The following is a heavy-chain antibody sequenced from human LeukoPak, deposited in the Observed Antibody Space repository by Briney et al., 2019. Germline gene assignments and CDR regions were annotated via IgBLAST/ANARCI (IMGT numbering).Heavy chain of an antibody. CDR2: ISGSGGST. J-gene: IGHJ4*02. D-gene: IGHD4-17*01. CDR3: AKEIPTRFTVNGFSDY. Sequence: PGGSLRLSCAASGFTFSSCAMSWVRQAPGKELEWVSAISGSGGSTYYADSVKGRFTISRDNSKNTLYLQMNSLRAEDTAVYYCAKEIPTRFTVNGFSDYWGQGTLDTVSS. V-gene: IGHV3-23*01. CDR1: GFTFSSCA.